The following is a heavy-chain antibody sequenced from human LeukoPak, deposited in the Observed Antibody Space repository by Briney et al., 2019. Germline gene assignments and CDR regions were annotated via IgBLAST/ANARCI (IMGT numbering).Heavy chain of an antibody. V-gene: IGHV3-7*03. CDR2: IKQDGSEK. D-gene: IGHD3-22*01. Sequence: GGSLRLSCAASGFTFSSYWMSWVRQAPGKGLEWVANIKQDGSEKYYVDSVKGRFTISRDNAKNSLYLQMNSLRAEDTAVYYCAPTEGYYDSSGYYSRRGFDPWGQGTLVTVSS. J-gene: IGHJ5*02. CDR3: APTEGYYDSSGYYSRRGFDP. CDR1: GFTFSSYW.